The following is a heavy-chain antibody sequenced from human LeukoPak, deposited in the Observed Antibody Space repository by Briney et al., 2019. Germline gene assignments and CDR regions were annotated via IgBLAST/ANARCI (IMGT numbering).Heavy chain of an antibody. D-gene: IGHD6-19*01. J-gene: IGHJ5*02. V-gene: IGHV1-18*01. Sequence: ASVKVSCKASGYTFTSHGISWVRQAPGQGLEWMGWISAYNGDTKYSQSLQGRVTMTTDRSTSTAYLELRGLRSDDTAVYYCARDPSNSSGWKTWFDPWGQGTQVTVSS. CDR1: GYTFTSHG. CDR2: ISAYNGDT. CDR3: ARDPSNSSGWKTWFDP.